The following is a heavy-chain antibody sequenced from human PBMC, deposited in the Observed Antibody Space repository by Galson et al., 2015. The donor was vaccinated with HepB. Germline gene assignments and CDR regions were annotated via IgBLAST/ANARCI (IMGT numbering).Heavy chain of an antibody. D-gene: IGHD1-26*01. J-gene: IGHJ4*02. CDR2: IRSKANSYAT. V-gene: IGHV3-73*01. Sequence: SLRLSCAASGFTFSGSAMHWVRQASGKGLEWVGRIRSKANSYATAYAASVKGRFTISRDDSKNTAYLQMNSLKTEDTAVYYCGRVGPPFDYWGQGTLVTVFS. CDR1: GFTFSGSA. CDR3: GRVGPPFDY.